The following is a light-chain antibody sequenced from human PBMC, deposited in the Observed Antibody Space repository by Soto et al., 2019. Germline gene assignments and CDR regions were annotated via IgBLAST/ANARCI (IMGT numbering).Light chain of an antibody. CDR1: QNINNY. CDR2: DAS. CDR3: QKYENLPT. V-gene: IGKV1-33*01. Sequence: DIQMTQSPSSLSASVGDRVTITCQASQNINNYLNWYQQKPGRAPKLLIYDASNLEAGVTSRFRGSGSRTDFTITISRLQPEDIATYYCQKYENLPTFGLGKRLEIK. J-gene: IGKJ5*01.